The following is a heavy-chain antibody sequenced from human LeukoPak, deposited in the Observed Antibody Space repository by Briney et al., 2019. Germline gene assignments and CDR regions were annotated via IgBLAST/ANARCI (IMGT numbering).Heavy chain of an antibody. CDR2: IYYSGST. Sequence: SETLSLTCTVSGGSISSGGYYWSWIRQHPGKGLEWIGYIYYSGSTYYNPSLKSRVTISVDTSKNQFSLKLSSVTAADTAEYYCARDSGSYHIFDYWGQGTLVTVSS. CDR3: ARDSGSYHIFDY. D-gene: IGHD1-26*01. J-gene: IGHJ4*02. CDR1: GGSISSGGYY. V-gene: IGHV4-31*03.